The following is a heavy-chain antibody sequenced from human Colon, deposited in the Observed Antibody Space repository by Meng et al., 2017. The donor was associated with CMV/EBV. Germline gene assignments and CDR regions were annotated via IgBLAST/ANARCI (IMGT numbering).Heavy chain of an antibody. CDR3: VRESWYFDF. J-gene: IGHJ4*02. V-gene: IGHV1-2*02. Sequence: QGQLVRSGTEVKKPGAPVKVSCTPSGYTFTANHLHWVRQAPGQGLEWMGWIYPQDGGTYFAQKFQDRVTLTRDTSITTAYMELSGLTSDDTAIYYCVRESWYFDFWGEGTLVTVSS. D-gene: IGHD6-13*01. CDR2: IYPQDGGT. CDR1: GYTFTANH.